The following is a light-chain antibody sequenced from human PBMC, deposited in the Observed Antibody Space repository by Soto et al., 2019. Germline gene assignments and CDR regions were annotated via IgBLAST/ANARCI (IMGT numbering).Light chain of an antibody. J-gene: IGLJ2*01. CDR2: EGN. Sequence: QSVLTQPASVSGSPGQSITISCTGSVSDVGSFGPVSWYQQHPGQVPKLIIYEGNRRPSGVSSRFSGSKSGNTASLTISGLQADDEADYYCCSYTSTNTKVVFGGGTQLTVL. CDR1: VSDVGSFGP. V-gene: IGLV2-14*02. CDR3: CSYTSTNTKVV.